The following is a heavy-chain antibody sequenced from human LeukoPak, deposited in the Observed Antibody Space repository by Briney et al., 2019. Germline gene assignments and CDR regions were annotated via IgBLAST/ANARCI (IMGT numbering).Heavy chain of an antibody. CDR2: ITDRGDQS. CDR1: GFTFTSDA. V-gene: IGHV3-23*01. Sequence: GGSLRLSCAASGFTFTSDAMTWVRQAPGKGLEWVSSITDRGDQSYYADSVKGRFTISRDNSKNALYLQMNSLRVEDTALYYCAKAFSNSWQFDPWGQGTLVTVSS. CDR3: AKAFSNSWQFDP. D-gene: IGHD6-13*01. J-gene: IGHJ5*02.